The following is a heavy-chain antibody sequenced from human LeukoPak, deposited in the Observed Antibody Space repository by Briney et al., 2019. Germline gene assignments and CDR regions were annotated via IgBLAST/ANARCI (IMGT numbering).Heavy chain of an antibody. CDR2: ISAYNGNT. CDR3: ARYGSSSLYYYYYYMDV. J-gene: IGHJ6*03. V-gene: IGHV1-18*01. Sequence: ASVKVSCKASGYTFTSYDINWVRQATGQGLEWMGWISAYNGNTNYAQKLQGRVTMTTDTSTSTAYMELRSLRSDDTAVYYCARYGSSSLYYYYYYMDVWGKGTTVTVSS. CDR1: GYTFTSYD. D-gene: IGHD6-6*01.